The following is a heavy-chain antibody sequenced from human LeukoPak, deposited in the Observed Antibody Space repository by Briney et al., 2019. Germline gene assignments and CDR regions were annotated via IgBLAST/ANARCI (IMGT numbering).Heavy chain of an antibody. J-gene: IGHJ4*02. CDR1: GFTFSSYA. CDR3: ARLDASGLDY. CDR2: ISGSGSTI. D-gene: IGHD6-19*01. V-gene: IGHV3-48*03. Sequence: GGSLRLSCAASGFTFSSYAMHWVRQAPGKGLEWVSYISGSGSTIYYADSVKGRFSISRDNAKNSLYLQMNSLRADDTAVYYCARLDASGLDYWGQGTLVTVSS.